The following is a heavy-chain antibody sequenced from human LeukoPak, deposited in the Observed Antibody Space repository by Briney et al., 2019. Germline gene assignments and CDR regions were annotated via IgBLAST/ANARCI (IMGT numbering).Heavy chain of an antibody. D-gene: IGHD1-26*01. CDR1: GFTFSSYS. J-gene: IGHJ4*02. Sequence: PGGSLRLSCAASGFTFSSYSMNWVRQAPGKGLEWVSSISSSSSYIYYADSVKGRFTISRDNAKNSLYLQMNSLRAEDTAVYYCARDRLRIVGATRAPVDYWGQGTLVTVSS. V-gene: IGHV3-21*01. CDR2: ISSSSSYI. CDR3: ARDRLRIVGATRAPVDY.